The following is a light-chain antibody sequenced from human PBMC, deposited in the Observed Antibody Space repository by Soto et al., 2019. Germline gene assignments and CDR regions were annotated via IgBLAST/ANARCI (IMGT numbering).Light chain of an antibody. CDR3: QQYNSYSPWT. CDR2: DAS. J-gene: IGKJ1*01. V-gene: IGKV1-5*01. Sequence: DIQMTQSPSTLSASVGDRVTITCRAIQSVNKWLAWFQQKPGKVPKLLIFDASTLQTGVPSRFGGGVSGTEFTLTISGLQPDDFATYYCQQYNSYSPWTFGPGTKVEI. CDR1: QSVNKW.